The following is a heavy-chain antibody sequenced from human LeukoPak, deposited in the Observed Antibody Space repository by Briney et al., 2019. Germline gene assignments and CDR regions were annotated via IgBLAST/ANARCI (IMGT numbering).Heavy chain of an antibody. V-gene: IGHV1-2*02. CDR2: SNPKRGAT. CDR1: GYTFNGYY. D-gene: IGHD1-26*01. J-gene: IGHJ3*01. Sequence: ASVKVSCKASGYTFNGYYMLWVLQAPGPGLEWGVGSNPKRGATDYAQQVHRRVTETRDTTISTAYMVLSRLRSDDTAVYYCVGLGATGRAPDAFDVWGQGTMVTVSS. CDR3: VGLGATGRAPDAFDV.